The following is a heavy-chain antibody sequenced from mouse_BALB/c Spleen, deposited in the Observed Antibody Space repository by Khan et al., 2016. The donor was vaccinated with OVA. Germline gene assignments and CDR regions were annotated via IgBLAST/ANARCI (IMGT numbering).Heavy chain of an antibody. D-gene: IGHD1-1*01. Sequence: EVQLQQSGPELVKPGASMKISCKTSGYSFTDYTMNWVKQSHGKNLEWIGLINPYNGFTTYNQEFKAKAKLTVDKSSSTAYMELLSLTSEDSAVYYCARGNYYGSNSWFPYWGQGTLVTVSA. CDR1: GYSFTDYT. CDR3: ARGNYYGSNSWFPY. J-gene: IGHJ3*01. V-gene: IGHV1-18*01. CDR2: INPYNGFT.